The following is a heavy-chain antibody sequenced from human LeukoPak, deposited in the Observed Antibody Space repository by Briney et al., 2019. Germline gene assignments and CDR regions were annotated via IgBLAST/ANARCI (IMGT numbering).Heavy chain of an antibody. D-gene: IGHD3-3*01. CDR1: GFTFSSYA. J-gene: IGHJ4*02. CDR3: ARGGTFGVDRNDY. Sequence: GGSLRLSCAASGFTFSSYAMSWVRQAPGKGLEWVSAISGSGDITYLADSVKGRFTISRDNAKNSLYLEMNSLRAEDTAVYYCARGGTFGVDRNDYWGQGTLVTVSS. CDR2: ISGSGDIT. V-gene: IGHV3-23*01.